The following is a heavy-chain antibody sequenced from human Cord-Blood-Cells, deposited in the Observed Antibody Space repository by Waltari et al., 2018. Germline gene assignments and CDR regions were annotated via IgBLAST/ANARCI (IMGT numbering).Heavy chain of an antibody. Sequence: EVQLVESGGGLVQPGGSLRLSCAASGFTFSSSWMSWVRQAPGKGLEWVANIKQDGSEKYYVDSVKGRFTISRDNAKNSLYLQMNSLRAEDTAVYYCAREPRRTAARDYWGQGTLVTVSS. CDR3: AREPRRTAARDY. D-gene: IGHD6-6*01. CDR2: IKQDGSEK. CDR1: GFTFSSSW. V-gene: IGHV3-7*01. J-gene: IGHJ4*02.